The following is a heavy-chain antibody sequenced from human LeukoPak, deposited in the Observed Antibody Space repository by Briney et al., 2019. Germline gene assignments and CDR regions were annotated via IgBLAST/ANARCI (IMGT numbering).Heavy chain of an antibody. D-gene: IGHD4-11*01. CDR2: IIPIFGTA. Sequence: GSSAKVSCKASGGTFGNSAISWVRQAPGQGLEWIGGIIPIFGTANYAQKFQGRVTITTDGSTSTAYMELSGLRSEDTAVYYCARVHYTNYYYDYYMDVWGRGTTVTVSS. J-gene: IGHJ6*03. V-gene: IGHV1-69*05. CDR1: GGTFGNSA. CDR3: ARVHYTNYYYDYYMDV.